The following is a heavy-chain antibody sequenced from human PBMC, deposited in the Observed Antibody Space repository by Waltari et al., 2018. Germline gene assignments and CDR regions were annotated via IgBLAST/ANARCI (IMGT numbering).Heavy chain of an antibody. D-gene: IGHD6-13*01. CDR3: ARDPVGSSWRDPNWFDP. CDR2: INSDGSST. Sequence: EVQLVESGGGLVQPGGSLRLSCAASGFTFSRYWLHWVRQAPGKGLVWVSRINSDGSSTSYADSVKGRFTISRDNAKNTLYLQMNSLRAEDTAVYYCARDPVGSSWRDPNWFDPWGQGTLVTVSS. CDR1: GFTFSRYW. V-gene: IGHV3-74*01. J-gene: IGHJ5*02.